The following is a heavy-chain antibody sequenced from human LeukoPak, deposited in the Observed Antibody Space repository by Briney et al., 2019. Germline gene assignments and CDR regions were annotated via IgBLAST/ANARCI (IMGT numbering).Heavy chain of an antibody. V-gene: IGHV4-4*02. J-gene: IGHJ4*02. Sequence: PSETLSLTCAVSGGSISSSNWWSWVRQPPGKELEWIGEIYHSGSTNYNPSLKSRVTISVDKSKNQFSLKLSSVTAADTAVYYCARVDTTEYYFDYWGQGTLVTVSS. CDR2: IYHSGST. CDR3: ARVDTTEYYFDY. D-gene: IGHD1-1*01. CDR1: GGSISSSNW.